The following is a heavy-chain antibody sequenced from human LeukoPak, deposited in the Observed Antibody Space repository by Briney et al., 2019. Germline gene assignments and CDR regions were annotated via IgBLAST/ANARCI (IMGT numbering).Heavy chain of an antibody. CDR2: ISWNSGSI. D-gene: IGHD4-17*01. Sequence: GRSLRLSCAASGFTFDDYAMHWVRQAPGKGLEWVSGISWNSGSIGYGDSVKGRFTISRDNAKNSLYLQMNSLRAEDTALYYCAKDNGVTTTWYFDYWGQGTLVTVSS. V-gene: IGHV3-9*01. J-gene: IGHJ4*02. CDR1: GFTFDDYA. CDR3: AKDNGVTTTWYFDY.